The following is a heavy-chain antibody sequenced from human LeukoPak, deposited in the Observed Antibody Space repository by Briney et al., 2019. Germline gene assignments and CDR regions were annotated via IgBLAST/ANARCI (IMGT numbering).Heavy chain of an antibody. V-gene: IGHV3-20*04. Sequence: GGSLRLSCAASGFTFDDYGMSWVRQAPGKGLEWVSGIKWNGGSTGYADSVKGRFTISRDNAKNSLYLQMNSLRAEDTALYYYARSPRGDFWSGYSSMYYMDVWGKGTTVTVSS. J-gene: IGHJ6*03. CDR3: ARSPRGDFWSGYSSMYYMDV. CDR2: IKWNGGST. D-gene: IGHD3-3*01. CDR1: GFTFDDYG.